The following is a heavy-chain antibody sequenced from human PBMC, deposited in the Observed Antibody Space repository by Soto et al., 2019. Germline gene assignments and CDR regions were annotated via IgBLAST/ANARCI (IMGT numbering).Heavy chain of an antibody. CDR1: GGSISSYY. Sequence: PSETLSLTCTVSGGSISSYYWSWIRQPPGKGLEWIGYIYYSGSTNYNPSLKSRDTISVDTSKNQFSLKLSSVTAADTAVYYCARQGRFLEWLHDYYYYMDVWGKGTTVTVSS. D-gene: IGHD3-3*01. CDR3: ARQGRFLEWLHDYYYYMDV. V-gene: IGHV4-59*08. CDR2: IYYSGST. J-gene: IGHJ6*03.